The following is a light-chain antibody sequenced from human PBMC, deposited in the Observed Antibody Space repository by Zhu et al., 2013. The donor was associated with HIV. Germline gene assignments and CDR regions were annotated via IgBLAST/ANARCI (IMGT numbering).Light chain of an antibody. CDR3: AAWDDSLSGYV. J-gene: IGLJ1*01. V-gene: IGLV1-51*01. CDR2: DNN. Sequence: QSVLTQPPSVSAAPGQKVTISCSGSSSNIGNNYVSWYQQVPGTAPKLLIYDNNKRPSGIPDRFSGSKSGTSASLGISGLQSEDEADYYCAAWDDSLSGYVFGTGTKVSVL. CDR1: SSNIGNNY.